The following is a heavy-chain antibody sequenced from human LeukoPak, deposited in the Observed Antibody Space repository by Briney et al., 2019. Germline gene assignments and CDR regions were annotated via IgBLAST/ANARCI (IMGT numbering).Heavy chain of an antibody. D-gene: IGHD2-15*01. V-gene: IGHV1-69*04. CDR3: LVVVVGHHDY. Sequence: ASVKVSCKASGGTLSSYAISWVRQAPGQGLEWMGRIIPILGIANYAQKFQGRVTITADKSTSTAYMELSSLRSEDTAVYYCLVVVVGHHDYWGQGTLVTVSS. CDR2: IIPILGIA. CDR1: GGTLSSYA. J-gene: IGHJ4*02.